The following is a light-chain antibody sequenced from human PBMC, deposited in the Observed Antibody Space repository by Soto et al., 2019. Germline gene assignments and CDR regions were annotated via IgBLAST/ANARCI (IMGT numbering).Light chain of an antibody. CDR2: GAS. J-gene: IGKJ1*01. CDR1: QSVSSSY. V-gene: IGKV3-20*01. Sequence: EIVLTQSPGTLSLSPGERATLSCRASQSVSSSYLAWDQQKPGQAPRLLIYGASNRATGIPDRFSGSGSGTDFTLTISRLEPEDFAVYYCQQYGSSGTLGQGTKVDIK. CDR3: QQYGSSGT.